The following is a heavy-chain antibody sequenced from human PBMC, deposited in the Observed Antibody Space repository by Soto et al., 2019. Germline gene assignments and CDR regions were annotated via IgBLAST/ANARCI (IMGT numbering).Heavy chain of an antibody. Sequence: GGSLRLSCAASGFTFDDYAMHRVRQAPGKGLEWVSGISWNSGSIGYADSVKGRFTISRDNAKNSLYLQMNSLRAEDTALYYCATLPSIAARPFSYAFDIWGQGTMVTVSS. CDR2: ISWNSGSI. V-gene: IGHV3-9*01. CDR3: ATLPSIAARPFSYAFDI. D-gene: IGHD6-6*01. CDR1: GFTFDDYA. J-gene: IGHJ3*02.